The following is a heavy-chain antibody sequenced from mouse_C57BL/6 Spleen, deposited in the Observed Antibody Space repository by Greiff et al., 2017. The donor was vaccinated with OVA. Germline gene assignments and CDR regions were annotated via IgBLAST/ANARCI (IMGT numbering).Heavy chain of an antibody. Sequence: QVQLKESGAELVKPGASVKISCKASGYAFSSYWMNWVKQRPGKGLEWIGQIYPGDGDTNYNGKFKGKATLTADKSSSTAYMQLSSLTSEDSAVYFCARYGSTQYYYAMDYWGQGTSVTVSS. J-gene: IGHJ4*01. CDR1: GYAFSSYW. D-gene: IGHD1-1*01. CDR3: ARYGSTQYYYAMDY. CDR2: IYPGDGDT. V-gene: IGHV1-80*01.